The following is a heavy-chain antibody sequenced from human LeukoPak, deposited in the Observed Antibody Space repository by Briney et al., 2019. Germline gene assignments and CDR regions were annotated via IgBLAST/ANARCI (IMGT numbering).Heavy chain of an antibody. CDR3: ARQGRRDIVVVPAAHSPGGYYYMDV. J-gene: IGHJ6*03. CDR1: GGSISSSSYY. CDR2: IYYSGST. V-gene: IGHV4-39*01. Sequence: SETLSLTCTVSGGSISSSSYYWGWIRQPPGKGLEWIGSIYYSGSTYYNPSLKSRVTISVDTSKNQFSLKLSSVTAADTAVYYCARQGRRDIVVVPAAHSPGGYYYMDVWGKGTTVTVSS. D-gene: IGHD2-2*01.